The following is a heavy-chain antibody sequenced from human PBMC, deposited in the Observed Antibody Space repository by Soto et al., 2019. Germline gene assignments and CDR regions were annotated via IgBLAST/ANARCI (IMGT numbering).Heavy chain of an antibody. CDR3: ARASYCSSTIFPYYYYYMDV. Sequence: PSETLSLTCTVSGGSISSSSYYWGWIRQPPGKGLEWIGSIYYSGSTYYNPSLKSRVTISVDTSKNQFSLKLSSVTAADTAVYYCARASYCSSTIFPYYYYYMDVRGKRTTVTVSS. J-gene: IGHJ6*03. CDR2: IYYSGST. CDR1: GGSISSSSYY. D-gene: IGHD2-2*01. V-gene: IGHV4-39*01.